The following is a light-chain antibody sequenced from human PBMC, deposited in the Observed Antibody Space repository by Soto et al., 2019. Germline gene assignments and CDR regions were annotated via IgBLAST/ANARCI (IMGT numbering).Light chain of an antibody. CDR1: QSVSSNY. CDR2: AAS. CDR3: QQYNSYLYT. J-gene: IGKJ2*01. V-gene: IGKV3-20*01. Sequence: EIVLTQSPGTLSLSPGERATLSCRASQSVSSNYLAWFQQKPGQAPRLLIYAASSRATGIPDRFSGSGSGTDFTLTISRLEPEDFAVYYCQQYNSYLYTFGQGTKLEIK.